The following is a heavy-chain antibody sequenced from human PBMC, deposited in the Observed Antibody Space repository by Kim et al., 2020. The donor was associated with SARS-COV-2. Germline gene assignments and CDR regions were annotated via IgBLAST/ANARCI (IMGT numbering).Heavy chain of an antibody. Sequence: FYADSVKGRFTSFRDIYNNTMYLQMHSLRAEDTAIYYCAIVYGSGSYYFDNWGPGTVVTVSS. CDR3: AIVYGSGSYYFDN. D-gene: IGHD3-10*01. V-gene: IGHV3-66*01. J-gene: IGHJ4*02.